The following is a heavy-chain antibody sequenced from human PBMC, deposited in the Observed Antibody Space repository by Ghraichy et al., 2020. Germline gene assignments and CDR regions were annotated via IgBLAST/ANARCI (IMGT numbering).Heavy chain of an antibody. CDR2: INPNSGDT. D-gene: IGHD6-13*01. Sequence: ASVKVSCKASGYTFTGYYLHWVRQAPGQGLEWMGWINPNSGDTNYAQKFQGRVTMTRVTSISTAYMELSRLRSDDTAVYYCSRELRDTSSWWVPPDYWGQGTLVTVSS. CDR3: SRELRDTSSWWVPPDY. J-gene: IGHJ4*02. V-gene: IGHV1-2*02. CDR1: GYTFTGYY.